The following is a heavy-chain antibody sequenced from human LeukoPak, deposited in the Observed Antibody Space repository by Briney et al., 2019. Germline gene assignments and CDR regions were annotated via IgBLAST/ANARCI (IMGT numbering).Heavy chain of an antibody. D-gene: IGHD3-22*01. CDR2: ISSSSSYI. J-gene: IGHJ4*02. V-gene: IGHV3-21*05. Sequence: GGSLRLSCAASGFTFSSNEMNWVRQAPGKGLEWLSYISSSSSYIYYADSVKGRFTISRDNAKNSLYLQMNSLRAEDTAVYYCARRRPDYYDSSGYYREDYWGQGTLVTVSS. CDR3: ARRRPDYYDSSGYYREDY. CDR1: GFTFSSNE.